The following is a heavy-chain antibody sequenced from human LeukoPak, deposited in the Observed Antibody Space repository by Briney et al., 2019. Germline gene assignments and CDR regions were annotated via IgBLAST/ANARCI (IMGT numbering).Heavy chain of an antibody. CDR1: GGTFSSYA. V-gene: IGHV1-69*04. Sequence: SVKVSCKASGGTFSSYAISWVRQAPGQGLEWMGRIIPILGIANYAQKFQGRVTITADKSTSTAYMDLSSLRSEGTAFYYWGRIPGRMGSIPGEGFFDPWGQGTLVTVSS. CDR2: IIPILGIA. D-gene: IGHD3-16*01. CDR3: GRIPGRMGSIPGEGFFDP. J-gene: IGHJ5*02.